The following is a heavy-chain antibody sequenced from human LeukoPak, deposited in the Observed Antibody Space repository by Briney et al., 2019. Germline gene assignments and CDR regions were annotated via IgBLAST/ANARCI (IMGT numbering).Heavy chain of an antibody. CDR1: GGSITSYY. CDR3: ARADPQNFDAFDI. V-gene: IGHV4-59*01. J-gene: IGHJ3*02. CDR2: TYFSGIT. Sequence: PSETLSLTCTVPGGSITSYYWSWIRHPPGKGRGWSGYTYFSGITNYTPSLKSRVAISLDTYKNQFSLKLSSVTAAETDVYYCARADPQNFDAFDIWGQGTMVTVSS.